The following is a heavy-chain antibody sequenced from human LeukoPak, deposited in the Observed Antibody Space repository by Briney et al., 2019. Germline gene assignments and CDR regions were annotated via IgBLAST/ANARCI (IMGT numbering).Heavy chain of an antibody. CDR2: IYYSGST. CDR1: GGSISSYY. D-gene: IGHD5-12*01. V-gene: IGHV4-59*01. CDR3: ARARGYSGYVDFDY. J-gene: IGHJ4*02. Sequence: SETLSLTCTVSGGSISSYYWSWIRQPPGKGLEWIGYIYYSGSTNYNPSLKSRVTISVDTSKNQFSLKLSSVTAADTAVYYCARARGYSGYVDFDYWGQGTLVTVSS.